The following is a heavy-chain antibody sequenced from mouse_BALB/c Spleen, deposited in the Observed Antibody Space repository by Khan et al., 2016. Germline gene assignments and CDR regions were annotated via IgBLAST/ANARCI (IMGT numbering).Heavy chain of an antibody. CDR3: ARDDHGSSYLDY. CDR1: AYSINSDSA. D-gene: IGHD1-1*01. CDR2: ISYSGRT. Sequence: EVQLQESGPGLVKPSQSLSLPCTVTAYSINSDSAWNWIRQFPGHKLEWMDYISYSGRTSYNPSLNSRISTTRDTSKNHFFLHLHSVTTEDTATYYCARDDHGSSYLDYWGQGTTLTASS. J-gene: IGHJ2*01. V-gene: IGHV3-2*02.